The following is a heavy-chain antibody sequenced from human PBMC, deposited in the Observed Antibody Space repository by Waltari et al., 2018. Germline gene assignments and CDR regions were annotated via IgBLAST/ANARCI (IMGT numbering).Heavy chain of an antibody. CDR1: GYDFSTYW. V-gene: IGHV5-10-1*01. CDR2: IDPSDSYT. D-gene: IGHD1-1*01. Sequence: EVQLVQSGAEVKKPGESLRISCEGSGYDFSTYWITWVRHMPGKGLEWMGRIDPSDSYTNDSPSLRGHVTISVDRSISTAYIQWSGLSASDTAIYYCARTSTRDFYYMDVWGKGTTVTVSS. J-gene: IGHJ6*03. CDR3: ARTSTRDFYYMDV.